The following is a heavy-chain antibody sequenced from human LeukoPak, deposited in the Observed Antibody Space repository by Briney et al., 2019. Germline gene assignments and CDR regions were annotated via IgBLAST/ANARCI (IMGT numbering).Heavy chain of an antibody. D-gene: IGHD2-2*01. Sequence: SSETLSLTCAVYGGSFSGYYWSWIRQPPGKGPEWIGEINHSGSTNYNPSLKSRVTISVDTSKNQFSLKLSSVTAADTAVYYCARGAGSSRRYYYYYYMDVWGKGTTVTVSS. J-gene: IGHJ6*03. CDR3: ARGAGSSRRYYYYYYMDV. CDR1: GGSFSGYY. CDR2: INHSGST. V-gene: IGHV4-34*01.